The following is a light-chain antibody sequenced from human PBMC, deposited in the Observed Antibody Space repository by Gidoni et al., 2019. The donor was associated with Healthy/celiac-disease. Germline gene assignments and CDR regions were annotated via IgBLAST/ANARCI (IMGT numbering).Light chain of an antibody. Sequence: SALPPPPSVSGSPVQSVTISCTGTSSDVSGHNYVSWYQQHPGKAPKLMVYDVSKRPSGVPDRFSGSKSGNTASLTSSGLQAEDEADYYCCSYAGSYTYVFGTGTKVTVL. V-gene: IGLV2-11*01. CDR1: SSDVSGHNY. CDR2: DVS. CDR3: CSYAGSYTYV. J-gene: IGLJ1*01.